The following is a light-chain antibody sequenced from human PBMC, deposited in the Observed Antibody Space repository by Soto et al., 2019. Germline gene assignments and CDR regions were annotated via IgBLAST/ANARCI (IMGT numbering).Light chain of an antibody. J-gene: IGLJ3*02. CDR1: SGHSSYA. V-gene: IGLV4-69*01. Sequence: QLVLTQSPSACASLEASVKLTCTVSSGHSSYAIAWHQQQPEKGPRYLMKLNSDGSHSKGGGIPDRFSGSSSGAERYLTISRLQSEDEADYYCQTWGTGIWVFGGGTKVTVL. CDR3: QTWGTGIWV. CDR2: LNSDGSH.